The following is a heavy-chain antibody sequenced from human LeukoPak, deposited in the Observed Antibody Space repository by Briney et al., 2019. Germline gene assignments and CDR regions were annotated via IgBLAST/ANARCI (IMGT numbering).Heavy chain of an antibody. D-gene: IGHD6-6*01. CDR2: IIPIFGTA. Sequence: SVKVSCKASGGTFSSYAISWVRQAPGQGLEWMGRIIPIFGTANYAQKFQGRVTITTGESTSTAYMELSSLRSEDTAVYYCAARIAARPFDYWGQGTLVTVSS. CDR1: GGTFSSYA. V-gene: IGHV1-69*05. J-gene: IGHJ4*02. CDR3: AARIAARPFDY.